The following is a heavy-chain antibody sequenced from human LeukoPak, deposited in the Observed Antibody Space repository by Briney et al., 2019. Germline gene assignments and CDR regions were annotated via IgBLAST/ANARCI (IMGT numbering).Heavy chain of an antibody. CDR1: GYSFTDYY. J-gene: IGHJ4*02. Sequence: ASVKVSCKASGYSFTDYYVHWVRQAPGQELEWVGLLNPNSGDTNYAQKFQGRVTMIRDTSINTAYMELSRLRSDDTAVYYCARMYYYGSGTYYGDYWGQGTLVTVSS. D-gene: IGHD3-10*01. V-gene: IGHV1-2*02. CDR2: LNPNSGDT. CDR3: ARMYYYGSGTYYGDY.